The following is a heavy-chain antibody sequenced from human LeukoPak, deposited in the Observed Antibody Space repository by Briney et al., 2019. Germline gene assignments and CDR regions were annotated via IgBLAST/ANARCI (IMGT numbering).Heavy chain of an antibody. CDR2: ISSHGSSI. J-gene: IGHJ2*01. Sequence: GGSLRLSCALSGFTFSSYWMHWVRQAPGKGLVWVSRISSHGSSIAYADSVKGRFTISRDNAENTMYLQMDNLRDEDTALYYCAREGDGPIDFDLWGRGTLVTVSS. D-gene: IGHD5-24*01. V-gene: IGHV3-74*01. CDR3: AREGDGPIDFDL. CDR1: GFTFSSYW.